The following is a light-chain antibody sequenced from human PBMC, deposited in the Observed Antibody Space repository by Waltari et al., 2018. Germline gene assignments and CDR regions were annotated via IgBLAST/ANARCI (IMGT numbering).Light chain of an antibody. V-gene: IGLV1-44*01. Sequence: QSALTQPPSASGTPGQRVTISCSGSSSNIGTTLVNWYQQPPGKAPKLPVYRNDQRPSGVPDRFSGSKSGTSASLAISGLQSEDEADYYCAAWDDSLSGHWVFGGGTKVTVL. CDR1: SSNIGTTL. CDR3: AAWDDSLSGHWV. CDR2: RND. J-gene: IGLJ2*01.